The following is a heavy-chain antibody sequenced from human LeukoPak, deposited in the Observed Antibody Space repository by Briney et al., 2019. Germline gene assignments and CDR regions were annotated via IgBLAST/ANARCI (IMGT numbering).Heavy chain of an antibody. Sequence: GGSLRLSCAASGFTFSNYWMTWVRQAPGKGLEWVAHINQDGSEEHYMDSAKARFTISRDNAKNSLSLQMNSQRAEDTAVYYCVRDGGVSGYDLLDYWGQGTLVTVSS. D-gene: IGHD5-12*01. CDR1: GFTFSNYW. CDR2: INQDGSEE. CDR3: VRDGGVSGYDLLDY. V-gene: IGHV3-7*01. J-gene: IGHJ4*02.